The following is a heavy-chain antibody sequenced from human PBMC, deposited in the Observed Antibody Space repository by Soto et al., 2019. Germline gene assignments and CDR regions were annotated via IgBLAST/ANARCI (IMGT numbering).Heavy chain of an antibody. CDR2: THYTGST. V-gene: IGHV4-39*01. CDR1: GGSISSSSYY. D-gene: IGHD5-18*01. Sequence: QLQLQESGPGLVKPSETLSLNCTVSGGSISSSSYYWGWIRQPPGKGLEWIASTHYTGSTYYNPSLRSRATISVETSKNQFSLKMSSVTAADTAVYYCARLIAGNTYADYWGQGTLVTVSS. J-gene: IGHJ4*02. CDR3: ARLIAGNTYADY.